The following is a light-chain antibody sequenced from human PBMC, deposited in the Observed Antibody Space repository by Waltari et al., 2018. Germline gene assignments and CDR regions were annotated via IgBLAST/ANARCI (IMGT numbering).Light chain of an antibody. V-gene: IGKV1-27*01. Sequence: IQMTQSPSSLSASAGERVTVTCRASQGINKELSWFQQRPGKAPTLLIYAASSLQTGVSSRFSGSGFGTDFTLTISSLQPEDVATYYCQQDYSPPWTFGQGTKVEIK. J-gene: IGKJ1*01. CDR2: AAS. CDR1: QGINKE. CDR3: QQDYSPPWT.